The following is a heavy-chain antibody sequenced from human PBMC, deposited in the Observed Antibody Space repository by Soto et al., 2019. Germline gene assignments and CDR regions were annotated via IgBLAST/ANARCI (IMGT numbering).Heavy chain of an antibody. J-gene: IGHJ5*02. CDR3: ALIKDCTRTDCFLASFDP. V-gene: IGHV2-26*01. CDR1: VLSHSTDKMG. Sequence: VKPTQTLRLDWTFSVLSHSTDKMGVSWIRQPPGKALEWLAHIFSNDDKSYSTSLDRRLTISKDTSKSQVVLTMTNLDPVDSGTYYCALIKDCTRTDCFLASFDPWGQGTRVTVSA. D-gene: IGHD2-2*01. CDR2: IFSNDDK.